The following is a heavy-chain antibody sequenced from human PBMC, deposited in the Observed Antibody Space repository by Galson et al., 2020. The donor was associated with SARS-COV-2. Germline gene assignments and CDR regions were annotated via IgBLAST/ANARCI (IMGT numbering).Heavy chain of an antibody. CDR3: AGELWFGELLAYYYYGMDV. V-gene: IGHV4-61*02. J-gene: IGHJ6*04. Sequence: SETLSLTCTVSGGSISSGSYYWSWIRQPAGKGLEWIGRIYTSGSTNYNPSLKSRVTISVDTSTNQFSLKLGSVTAADTAVYYCAGELWFGELLAYYYYGMDVWGKGTTVTVSS. CDR1: GGSISSGSYY. D-gene: IGHD3-10*01. CDR2: IYTSGST.